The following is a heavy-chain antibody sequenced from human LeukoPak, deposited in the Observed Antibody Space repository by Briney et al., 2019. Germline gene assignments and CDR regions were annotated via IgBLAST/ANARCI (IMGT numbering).Heavy chain of an antibody. CDR1: GFAFSSYE. CDR2: ISTSGDTI. J-gene: IGHJ4*02. V-gene: IGHV3-48*03. D-gene: IGHD3-10*01. CDR3: ARRRITMVRGVPFDY. Sequence: PGGSLRLSCAASGFAFSSYEMNWVRQAPGKGLEWVSYISTSGDTIHYADSVKGRFTFSRDNTKNSVYLQMNSLRAEDTAVYYCARRRITMVRGVPFDYWGQGTLVTVSS.